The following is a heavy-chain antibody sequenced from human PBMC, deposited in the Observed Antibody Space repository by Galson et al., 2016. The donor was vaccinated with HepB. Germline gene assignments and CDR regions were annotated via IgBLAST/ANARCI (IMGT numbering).Heavy chain of an antibody. V-gene: IGHV3-23*01. D-gene: IGHD5-18*01. CDR3: AKRPYSYGWHYGMDV. CDR1: GFSFGSHA. CDR2: ITSGGTT. Sequence: SLRLSCAASGFSFGSHAMSWVRQAPGKGLEWVSGITSGGTTYYADSVKGRFTISRDNSKNILYLQMKSLRDEDTAVYYCAKRPYSYGWHYGMDVWGQRTTVTVSS. J-gene: IGHJ6*02.